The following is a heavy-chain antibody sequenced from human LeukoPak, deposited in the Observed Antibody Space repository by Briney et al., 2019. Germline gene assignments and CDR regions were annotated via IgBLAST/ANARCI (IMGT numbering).Heavy chain of an antibody. CDR1: GFSFNTYW. CDR2: IKEDGSEK. Sequence: AGGSLRLSCAASGFSFNTYWMGWVRQPPGKGLEWVASIKEDGSEKQYVASVKGRFTISRDNAQKSLYLEMNSLRAEDTAVYYCAKDPASGWWGSFDYWGHGTLVTVSS. V-gene: IGHV3-7*01. J-gene: IGHJ4*01. CDR3: AKDPASGWWGSFDY. D-gene: IGHD3-16*01.